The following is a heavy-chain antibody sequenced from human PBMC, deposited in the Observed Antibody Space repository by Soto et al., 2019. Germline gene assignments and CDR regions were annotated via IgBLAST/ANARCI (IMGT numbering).Heavy chain of an antibody. CDR2: IYYSGST. CDR3: ARAGYGYYYYYMDV. Sequence: SETLSLTCTVSGGSISSYYWSWIRQPPGKGLEWIGYIYYSGSTNYNPSLKSRVTISVDTSKNQFSLKLSSVTAADTAVYYCARAGYGYYYYYMDVRGKGTTVTVSS. D-gene: IGHD4-17*01. CDR1: GGSISSYY. J-gene: IGHJ6*03. V-gene: IGHV4-59*01.